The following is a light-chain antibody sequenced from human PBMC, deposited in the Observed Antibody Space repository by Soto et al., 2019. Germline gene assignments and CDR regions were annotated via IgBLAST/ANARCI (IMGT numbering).Light chain of an antibody. CDR1: SSHIGSSNL. Sequence: QPALTQPASVSGSPGQSITISCTASSSHIGSSNLVSWYQHHSGKAPKLIIYEGNKRPSGVSNRFSGSKSGKTASLTISGLQAEDEGTYYCCSYAGSSPLYVFGTGTRSPS. CDR2: EGN. CDR3: CSYAGSSPLYV. J-gene: IGLJ1*01. V-gene: IGLV2-23*01.